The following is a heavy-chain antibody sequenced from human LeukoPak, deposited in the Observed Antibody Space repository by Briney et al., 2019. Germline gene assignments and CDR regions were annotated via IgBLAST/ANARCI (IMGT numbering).Heavy chain of an antibody. V-gene: IGHV3-21*01. CDR2: ISSSSSYI. CDR3: ARLRAPKLGEYYFDY. Sequence: GGSLRLSCAASGFTFSSYSMNWVRQAPGKGLEWVSSISSSSSYIYYADSVKGRFTISRDNAKNSLYLQMNSLRAEDTAVYYCARLRAPKLGEYYFDYWGQGTLVTVSS. J-gene: IGHJ4*02. CDR1: GFTFSSYS. D-gene: IGHD7-27*01.